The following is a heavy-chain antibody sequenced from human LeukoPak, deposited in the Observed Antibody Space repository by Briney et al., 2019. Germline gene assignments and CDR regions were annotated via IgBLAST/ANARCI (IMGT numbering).Heavy chain of an antibody. CDR3: ARGPQGYYYMDV. CDR2: ISSSSTI. J-gene: IGHJ6*03. V-gene: IGHV3-48*01. Sequence: GGSLRLSCAASGFTFSSYTMNWVRQAPGKGLEWVSDISSSSTIYYADSVKGRFTISRDNAKNSLYLQMNSLRAEDTAVYYCARGPQGYYYMDVWGKGTTVTVSS. CDR1: GFTFSSYT.